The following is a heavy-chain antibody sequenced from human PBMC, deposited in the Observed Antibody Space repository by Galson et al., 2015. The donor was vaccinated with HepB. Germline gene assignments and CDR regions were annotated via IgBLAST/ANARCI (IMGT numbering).Heavy chain of an antibody. D-gene: IGHD3-9*01. CDR3: AKVRYYDILTGYLMEPVGMDV. J-gene: IGHJ6*02. CDR1: GYTFTSYG. CDR2: ISAYNGNT. V-gene: IGHV1-18*01. Sequence: SVKVSCKASGYTFTSYGISWVRQAPGQGLEWMGWISAYNGNTNYAQKLQGRVTMTTDTTTSTAYMELRSLRSDDTAVYYCAKVRYYDILTGYLMEPVGMDVWGQGTTVTVSS.